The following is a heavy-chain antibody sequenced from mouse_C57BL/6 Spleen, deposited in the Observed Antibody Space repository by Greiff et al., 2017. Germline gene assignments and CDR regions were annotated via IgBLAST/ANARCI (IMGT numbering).Heavy chain of an antibody. CDR3: ARHEDGDSYYVDYFDY. CDR1: GYTFTEYT. CDR2: FYPGSGSI. D-gene: IGHD2-12*01. J-gene: IGHJ2*01. Sequence: VKLMESGAELVKPGASVKLSCKASGYTFTEYTIHWVKQRSGQGLEWIGWFYPGSGSIKYNEKFKDKATLTADKSSSTVYMELSRLTSEDSEVYFCARHEDGDSYYVDYFDYWGQGTTLTVSS. V-gene: IGHV1-62-2*01.